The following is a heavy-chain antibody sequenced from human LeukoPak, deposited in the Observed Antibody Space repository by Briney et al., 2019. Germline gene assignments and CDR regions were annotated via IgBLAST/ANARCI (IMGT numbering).Heavy chain of an antibody. CDR3: AKDTTARYHYFDY. CDR1: GFTFSSYA. CDR2: ISGSGGST. J-gene: IGHJ4*02. Sequence: SGGSLRLSCAASGFTFSSYAMSWVRQAPGKGLEWVSAISGSGGSTYYADSVKGRFTISRDNSKNTLYLQMNSLRAEDTAVYYCAKDTTARYHYFDYWGQGTLVTVSS. V-gene: IGHV3-23*01. D-gene: IGHD1-26*01.